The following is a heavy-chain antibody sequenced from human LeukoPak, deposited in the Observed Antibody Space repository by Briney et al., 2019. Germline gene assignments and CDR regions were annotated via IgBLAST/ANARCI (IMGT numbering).Heavy chain of an antibody. J-gene: IGHJ4*02. CDR2: ISSSSSYI. CDR3: ARDFPYCSSTSCYSEQSGPDY. CDR1: GFTFSSYS. Sequence: GRSLRLSCAASGFTFSSYSMNWVRQAPGKGLEWVSSISSSSSYIYYADSVKGRFTISRDNAKNSLYLQMNSLRAEDTAVYYCARDFPYCSSTSCYSEQSGPDYWGQGTLVTVSS. V-gene: IGHV3-21*01. D-gene: IGHD2-2*02.